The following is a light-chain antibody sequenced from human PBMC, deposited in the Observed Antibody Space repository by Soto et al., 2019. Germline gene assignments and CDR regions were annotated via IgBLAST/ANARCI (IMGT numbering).Light chain of an antibody. V-gene: IGLV2-8*01. CDR2: EVS. CDR1: SSDVGGYNY. Sequence: QSSLAQHPSASGSLGQSVTISCTGTSSDVGGYNYVSWYQQYPGKAPKLMIYEVSKRPSGVPDRFSGSKSGNTASLTVSGLQAEDEADYYCSSYAGSNKSVFGTGTKVTVL. J-gene: IGLJ1*01. CDR3: SSYAGSNKSV.